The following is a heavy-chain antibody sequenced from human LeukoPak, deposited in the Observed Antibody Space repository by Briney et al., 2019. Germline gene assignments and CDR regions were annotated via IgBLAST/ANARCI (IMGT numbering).Heavy chain of an antibody. Sequence: SETLSLTCTVSGGSISSYYWSWIRQPPGKGLEWIGYIYYSGSTNYNPSLKSRVTISVDTSKNQFSLKLSSVTAADTAVYYCARGGRNERYSSSSEVVDYRGQGTLVTVSS. V-gene: IGHV4-59*01. J-gene: IGHJ4*02. CDR3: ARGGRNERYSSSSEVVDY. CDR1: GGSISSYY. D-gene: IGHD6-6*01. CDR2: IYYSGST.